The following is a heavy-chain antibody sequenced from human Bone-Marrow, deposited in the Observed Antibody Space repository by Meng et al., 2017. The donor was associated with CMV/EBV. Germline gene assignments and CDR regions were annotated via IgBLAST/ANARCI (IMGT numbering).Heavy chain of an antibody. CDR3: AKDMGLARRNHFDY. CDR2: ITWDGGNT. CDR1: GFTFDDYT. V-gene: IGHV3-43*01. Sequence: GESLKISCAASGFTFDDYTMHWVRQAPGKGLEWVSLITWDGGNTYYADSVKCRFTISRDNNKNSLYLQMNSLRTEHTALYYCAKDMGLARRNHFDYWGQGTLVTVSS. J-gene: IGHJ4*02. D-gene: IGHD1-14*01.